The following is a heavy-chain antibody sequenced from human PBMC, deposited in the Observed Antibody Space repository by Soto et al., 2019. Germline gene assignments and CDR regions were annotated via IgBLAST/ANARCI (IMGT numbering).Heavy chain of an antibody. CDR1: GGSISSSSYY. V-gene: IGHV4-39*02. Sequence: SETLSLTCTVSGGSISSSSYYWGWIRQPPGKGLEWIGSIYYSGSTYYNPSLKSRVTISVDTSKNHFSLKPSSVTAADTAVYYCASRDPFWSGSRPQKRNSRFDPWGQGTLVTVSS. CDR3: ASRDPFWSGSRPQKRNSRFDP. D-gene: IGHD3-3*01. J-gene: IGHJ5*02. CDR2: IYYSGST.